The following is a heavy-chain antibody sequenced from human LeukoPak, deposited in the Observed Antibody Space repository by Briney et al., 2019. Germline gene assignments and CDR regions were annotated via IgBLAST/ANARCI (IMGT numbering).Heavy chain of an antibody. Sequence: SGTLSLTCAISGGSISSSNWWTWVRQPPGKGLEWVGEIYLRGNTNYNPSLESRATISVDESKTQLSLRLESVTAADTAVYYCARVREAAVGLDYWGQGTLVTVSS. J-gene: IGHJ4*02. CDR2: IYLRGNT. D-gene: IGHD6-13*01. V-gene: IGHV4-4*02. CDR1: GGSISSSNW. CDR3: ARVREAAVGLDY.